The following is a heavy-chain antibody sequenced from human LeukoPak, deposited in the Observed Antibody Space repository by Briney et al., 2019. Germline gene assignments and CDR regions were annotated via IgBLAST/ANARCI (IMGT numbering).Heavy chain of an antibody. Sequence: PGGSLRLSCAASGFSSSSYGMSWVRQAPGKGLEWVSAISGGADSTYYADSVKGRSTISRDNSKNTLYLQMNSLRDEDTAIYYCAKDSPVCTFWGQGTLVTVSS. CDR3: AKDSPVCTF. J-gene: IGHJ4*02. V-gene: IGHV3-23*01. CDR2: ISGGADST. D-gene: IGHD2-8*01. CDR1: GFSSSSYG.